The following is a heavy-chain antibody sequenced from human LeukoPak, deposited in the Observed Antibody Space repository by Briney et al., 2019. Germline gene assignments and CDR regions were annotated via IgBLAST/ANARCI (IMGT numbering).Heavy chain of an antibody. V-gene: IGHV3-11*01. J-gene: IGHJ4*02. CDR2: ISSSGSTI. CDR3: ARALSFIAVAVYYFDY. CDR1: GFTFSDYY. D-gene: IGHD6-19*01. Sequence: GGSLRLSCAASGFTFSDYYMSWIRQAPGKGLEWVSYISSSGSTIYYADSVKGRFTISRDNAKNSLYLQMNSLRAEDTAVYYCARALSFIAVAVYYFDYWGQGTLVTVS.